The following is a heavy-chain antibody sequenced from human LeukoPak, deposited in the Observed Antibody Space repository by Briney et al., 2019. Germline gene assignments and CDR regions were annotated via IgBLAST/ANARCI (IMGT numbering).Heavy chain of an antibody. CDR3: ARGPGYSGYDYSVDY. D-gene: IGHD5-12*01. Sequence: SQTLSLTCTVSGGSISSGAHYWSWIRQHPGKGLEWIGYIYYSGGTYYNPSLKSRLTISVDTSKKQFSLKLSSVTAADTAVYYCARGPGYSGYDYSVDYWGQGTLVTVSS. CDR2: IYYSGGT. J-gene: IGHJ4*02. CDR1: GGSISSGAHY. V-gene: IGHV4-31*03.